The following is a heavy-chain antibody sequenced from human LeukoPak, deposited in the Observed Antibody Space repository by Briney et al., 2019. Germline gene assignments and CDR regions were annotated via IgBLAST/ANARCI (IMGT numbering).Heavy chain of an antibody. CDR1: GGTFSSYA. CDR2: IIPIFGTA. J-gene: IGHJ4*02. D-gene: IGHD3-16*02. CDR3: ASTASVQPSFFDY. V-gene: IGHV1-69*01. Sequence: GASVKVSCKASGGTFSSYAISWVRQAPGRGLEWMGGIIPIFGTANYAQKFQGRVTITADESTSTAYMELSSLRSEDTAVYYCASTASVQPSFFDYWGQGTLVTVSS.